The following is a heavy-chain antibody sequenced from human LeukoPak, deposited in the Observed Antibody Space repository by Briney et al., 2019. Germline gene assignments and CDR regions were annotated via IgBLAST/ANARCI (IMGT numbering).Heavy chain of an antibody. Sequence: PGGSLRLSCAASGFTVSSNYMSWVRQAPGKGLEWVSLIYSGGVTYYADSVRGRYLISRDNSKNTLFLHMNSLRAEDTAVYYCARAPSGWSDYWYFDLWGCGTLVTVSS. V-gene: IGHV3-53*01. CDR2: IYSGGVT. CDR3: ARAPSGWSDYWYFDL. J-gene: IGHJ2*01. D-gene: IGHD6-19*01. CDR1: GFTVSSNY.